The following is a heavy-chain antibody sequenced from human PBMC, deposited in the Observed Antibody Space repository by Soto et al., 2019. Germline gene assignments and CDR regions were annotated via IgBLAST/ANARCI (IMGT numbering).Heavy chain of an antibody. CDR3: ARGLFRYFRYSSSWY. CDR2: INQSGST. D-gene: IGHD6-13*01. CDR1: GGSFSGYY. Sequence: SETLSLTCAVYGGSFSGYYWSWIRQPPGKGLEWIGEINQSGSTNYNPSPKSRVTISVXXXXXXFXLXLXXVTAADTAVYYCARGLFRYFRYSSSWY. J-gene: IGHJ2*01. V-gene: IGHV4-34*01.